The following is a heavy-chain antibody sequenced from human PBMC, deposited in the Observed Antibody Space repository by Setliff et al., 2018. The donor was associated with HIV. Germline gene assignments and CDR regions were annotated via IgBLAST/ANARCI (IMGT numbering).Heavy chain of an antibody. CDR1: GFSLSTTGVG. D-gene: IGHD2-2*01. CDR3: AHISRVAYVNIKYYFDY. V-gene: IGHV2-5*02. J-gene: IGHJ4*02. CDR2: IYWDDDK. Sequence: GSGPTLVNPTQTLTLTCTFSGFSLSTTGVGVGWIRQPPGKALECLALIYWDDDKRHSPSLKNGLTITKDTSKNQVVLTLTNMDPVDTATYYCAHISRVAYVNIKYYFDYWGQGTLVTVSS.